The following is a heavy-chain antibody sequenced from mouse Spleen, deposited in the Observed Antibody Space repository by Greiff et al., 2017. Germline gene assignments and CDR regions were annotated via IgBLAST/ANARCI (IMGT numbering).Heavy chain of an antibody. Sequence: EVKLMESGGGLVKPGGSLKLSCAASGFTFSDYGMHWVRQAPEKGLEWVAYISSGSSTIYYADTVKGRFTISRDNAKNTLFLQMTSLRSEDTAMYYCARREDYYDYDGYYAMDYWGQGTSVTVSS. D-gene: IGHD2-4*01. CDR3: ARREDYYDYDGYYAMDY. CDR2: ISSGSSTI. J-gene: IGHJ4*01. V-gene: IGHV5-17*01. CDR1: GFTFSDYG.